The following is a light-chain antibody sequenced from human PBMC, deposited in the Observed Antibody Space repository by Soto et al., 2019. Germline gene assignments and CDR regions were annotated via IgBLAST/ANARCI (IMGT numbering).Light chain of an antibody. CDR2: DAS. J-gene: IGKJ1*01. CDR1: QSISSW. V-gene: IGKV1-5*01. Sequence: DIQMTQAPSTLSASVGDRVTITCRASQSISSWLAWYQQKPGKAPNLLIYDASSLESVVPSRFSGSGSGTDFTLTISNLQPDDFATYYCQQHNSYSRTFGQGTKVEIK. CDR3: QQHNSYSRT.